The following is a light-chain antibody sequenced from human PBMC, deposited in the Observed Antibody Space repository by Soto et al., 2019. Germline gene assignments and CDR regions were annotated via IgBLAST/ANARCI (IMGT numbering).Light chain of an antibody. CDR2: SNN. CDR1: SSNLGSNY. CDR3: ATWDDSLSGVV. V-gene: IGLV1-47*02. J-gene: IGLJ2*01. Sequence: QSVLTQPPSASGTPGQWVSISCSGSSSNLGSNYVYWYQQFPGTAPKLLIYSNNQRPSGVPDRFSGSKSGSSASLAISGLRSEDEAGYYCATWDDSLSGVVFGGGTKLTVL.